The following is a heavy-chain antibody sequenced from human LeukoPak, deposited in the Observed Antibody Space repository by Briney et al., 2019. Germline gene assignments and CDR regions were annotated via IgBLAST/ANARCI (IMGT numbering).Heavy chain of an antibody. D-gene: IGHD3-3*01. Sequence: GASVKVSCKASGYSFTGYYIHWVRQAPGQGLEWMGWINPNSGGTNYAQKFQGRVTMTTDTSTSTAYMELRSLRSDDTAIYYCARVPFFWGQGTLVTVSS. J-gene: IGHJ4*02. V-gene: IGHV1-2*02. CDR2: INPNSGGT. CDR1: GYSFTGYY. CDR3: ARVPFF.